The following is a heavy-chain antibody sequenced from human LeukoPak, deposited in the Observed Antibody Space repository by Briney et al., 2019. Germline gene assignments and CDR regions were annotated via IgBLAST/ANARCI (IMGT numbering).Heavy chain of an antibody. J-gene: IGHJ3*02. Sequence: SETLSLTCTVSGYSISSGYYWGWIRQPPGKGLEWIGSIYQSGSTYYNPSLKSRVTISVDTSKNQFSLKLSSVTAADTAVYYCARDPRGMIVVVSDAFDIWGQGTMVTVSS. CDR1: GYSISSGYY. CDR2: IYQSGST. V-gene: IGHV4-38-2*02. D-gene: IGHD3-22*01. CDR3: ARDPRGMIVVVSDAFDI.